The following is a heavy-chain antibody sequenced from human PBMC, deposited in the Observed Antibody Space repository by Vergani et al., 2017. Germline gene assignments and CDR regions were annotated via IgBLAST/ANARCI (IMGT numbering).Heavy chain of an antibody. CDR2: VEDSGYF. J-gene: IGHJ4*02. D-gene: IGHD1-14*01. V-gene: IGHV4-59*01. CDR1: GGSLSGYY. Sequence: QVQLQESGPGLVRPSETLSLTCTVSGGSLSGYYWNWIRQTPGEGLEWIGYVEDSGYFNYNPSLKTRVSMSSDTSNNQFSLMLSSVTVAETAVYYCARSIVSRNPHDYFDNWGQGTLVTVSS. CDR3: ARSIVSRNPHDYFDN.